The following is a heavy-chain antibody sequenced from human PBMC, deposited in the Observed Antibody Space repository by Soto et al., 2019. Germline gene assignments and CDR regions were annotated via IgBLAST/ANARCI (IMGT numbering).Heavy chain of an antibody. V-gene: IGHV3-11*01. D-gene: IGHD6-6*01. Sequence: GGSLRLSCAASGFTFSDYYMSWIRQAPGKGLEWVSYISSSGSTIYYADSVKGRFTISRDNAKNSLYLQMNSLRAEDTAVYYCARDQDQYSSSAYFDYWGQGTLVTVSS. J-gene: IGHJ4*02. CDR2: ISSSGSTI. CDR3: ARDQDQYSSSAYFDY. CDR1: GFTFSDYY.